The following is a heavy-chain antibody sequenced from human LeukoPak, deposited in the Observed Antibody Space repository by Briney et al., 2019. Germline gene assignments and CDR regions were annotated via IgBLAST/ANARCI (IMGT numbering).Heavy chain of an antibody. D-gene: IGHD2-2*02. CDR1: GGSFSGYY. J-gene: IGHJ6*02. CDR3: ARGNIVVVPAAITRRVYYGMDV. CDR2: INHSGSS. Sequence: SETLSLTCAVYGGSFSGYYWSWIRQPPGKGLEWMGEINHSGSSNYNPSLKSRVTISVDTSKNQFSLQLSSVTAADTAVYYCARGNIVVVPAAITRRVYYGMDVWGQGTTVTVSS. V-gene: IGHV4-34*01.